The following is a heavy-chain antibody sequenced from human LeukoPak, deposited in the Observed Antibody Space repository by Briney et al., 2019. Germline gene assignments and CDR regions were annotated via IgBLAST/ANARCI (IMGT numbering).Heavy chain of an antibody. V-gene: IGHV4-34*01. CDR3: ANIPQSSGWYEYFQH. CDR1: GGSFSGYY. CDR2: INHSGST. D-gene: IGHD6-19*01. J-gene: IGHJ1*01. Sequence: SETLSLTCAVYGGSFSGYYWSWIRQSPGKGLEWIGEINHSGSTNYNPSLKSRVTISADTSKNQFSLKLSSVTAADTAVYYCANIPQSSGWYEYFQHWGQGTLVTVSS.